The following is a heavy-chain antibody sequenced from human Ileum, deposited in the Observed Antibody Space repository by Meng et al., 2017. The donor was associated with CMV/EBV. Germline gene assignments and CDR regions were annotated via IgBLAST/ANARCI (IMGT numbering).Heavy chain of an antibody. J-gene: IGHJ4*02. CDR2: IATFNGNT. V-gene: IGHV1-18*01. D-gene: IGHD4-17*01. Sequence: SCKTSGYKFTDYGFSWVRQAPGQGLEWMGWIATFNGNTNYAQRMQGRVTMSRDTSTSTVYMELRSLRYDDTAVYYCARDWDYGDPADYWGQGTLVTVSS. CDR3: ARDWDYGDPADY. CDR1: GYKFTDYG.